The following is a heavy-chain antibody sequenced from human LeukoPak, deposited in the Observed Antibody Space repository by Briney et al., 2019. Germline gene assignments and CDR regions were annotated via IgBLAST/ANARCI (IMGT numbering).Heavy chain of an antibody. CDR3: ARALYYDFWSERYYFDY. V-gene: IGHV4-4*07. Sequence: KPSETLSLTCTVSGGSISSYYWSWIRQPAGKGLEWIGRIYTSGSTNYNPSLKSRVTISVDTSKNQFSLKLSSVTAADTAVYYCARALYYDFWSERYYFDYWGQGTLVTVSS. CDR2: IYTSGST. D-gene: IGHD3-3*01. J-gene: IGHJ4*02. CDR1: GGSISSYY.